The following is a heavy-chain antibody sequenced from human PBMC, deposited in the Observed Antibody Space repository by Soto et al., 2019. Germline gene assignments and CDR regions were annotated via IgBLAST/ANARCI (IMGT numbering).Heavy chain of an antibody. V-gene: IGHV4-59*01. CDR1: GGSINYSY. D-gene: IGHD4-17*01. J-gene: IGHJ6*02. CDR2: ISYTGSA. Sequence: SETLSLTCTVSGGSINYSYWTWIRQPPGKGPEWIGYISYTGSANYNASLKSRLTISVDTSKNQFSLKLSSVTAADTALYYCARVNYGDYYYGMDVWGQGTTVTVSS. CDR3: ARVNYGDYYYGMDV.